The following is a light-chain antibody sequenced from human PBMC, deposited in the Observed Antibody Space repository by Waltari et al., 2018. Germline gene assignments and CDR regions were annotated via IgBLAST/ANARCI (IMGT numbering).Light chain of an antibody. CDR2: GAS. CDR3: QQYDSIVLT. Sequence: EIVLTQSTGTMSLSPGERATLSCRASQAVSTTSLNWYQQKPGQAPRLLIYGASSRATGIPDRFSGSGSGTDFTLTISRLEPEDFAVYYCQQYDSIVLTFGGGTRVEI. CDR1: QAVSTTS. J-gene: IGKJ4*01. V-gene: IGKV3-20*01.